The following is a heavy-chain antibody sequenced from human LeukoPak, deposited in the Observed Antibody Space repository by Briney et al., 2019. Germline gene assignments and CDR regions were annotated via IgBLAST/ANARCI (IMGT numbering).Heavy chain of an antibody. CDR3: ARAPQWLGSYFDY. J-gene: IGHJ4*02. CDR1: GFTFSNYA. Sequence: PGRSLRLSCAASGFTFSNYAMHWVRQAPGKGLEWVAVISYDGSNECYADSVKGRFTISRDNSKNTLYLQMNSLRAEDTAVYYCARAPQWLGSYFDYWGQGTLVTVSS. CDR2: ISYDGSNE. V-gene: IGHV3-30-3*01. D-gene: IGHD6-19*01.